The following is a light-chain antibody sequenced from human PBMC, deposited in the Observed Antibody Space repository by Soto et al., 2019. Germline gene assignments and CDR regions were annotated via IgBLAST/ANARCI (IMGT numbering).Light chain of an antibody. CDR2: ETS. V-gene: IGKV3-15*01. CDR1: QSVGTR. CDR3: QQYHTWPPIT. Sequence: EIVLTQSPGTLSLSPGERATLSCRASQSVGTRVAWYQQKFGQPPRLLIYETSTRANGIPARFSGSGSGTDFTLRISSLQPGDVGIYSCQQYHTWPPITFGQGTRLEIK. J-gene: IGKJ5*01.